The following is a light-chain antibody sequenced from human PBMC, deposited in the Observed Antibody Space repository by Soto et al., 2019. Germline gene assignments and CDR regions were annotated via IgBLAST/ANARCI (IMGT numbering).Light chain of an antibody. Sequence: DIQMTQSPSSLSASVGDRVTITCRASQSISRYLNWYQQKPGKAPKFLIQAASSLKSGVPSRFSGSGSGTDFTLTISSLQPEDFATYYCQQTYSTLVTFGPGTKVDIK. V-gene: IGKV1-39*01. CDR1: QSISRY. CDR2: AAS. J-gene: IGKJ3*01. CDR3: QQTYSTLVT.